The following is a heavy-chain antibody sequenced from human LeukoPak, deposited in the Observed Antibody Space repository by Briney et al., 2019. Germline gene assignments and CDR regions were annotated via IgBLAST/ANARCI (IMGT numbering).Heavy chain of an antibody. CDR3: ANPAKTDYADY. CDR1: GFTFGSFS. Sequence: GGSLRLSCAASGFTFGSFSMSWVRQAPGKGLEWVSVISGSGETTFYADSVRGRFTISSDNAKNTLYLQLNSLRADDTAVYYCANPAKTDYADYWGQGTLVTVSS. D-gene: IGHD1-14*01. CDR2: ISGSGETT. V-gene: IGHV3-23*01. J-gene: IGHJ4*02.